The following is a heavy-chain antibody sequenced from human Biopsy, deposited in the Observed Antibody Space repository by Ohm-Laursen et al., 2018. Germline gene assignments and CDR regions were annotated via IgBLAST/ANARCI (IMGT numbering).Heavy chain of an antibody. Sequence: GASVKVSCKVSGYTLNELSTHCVRQVPGKGLEWMGGFAPENGKTVYAQNFQARVSLTEDTSTDTAYMELRSLRSEDTAVYYCAADINVWNVNYWGQGTQVTVSS. CDR3: AADINVWNVNY. J-gene: IGHJ4*02. V-gene: IGHV1-24*01. D-gene: IGHD1-1*01. CDR1: GYTLNELS. CDR2: FAPENGKT.